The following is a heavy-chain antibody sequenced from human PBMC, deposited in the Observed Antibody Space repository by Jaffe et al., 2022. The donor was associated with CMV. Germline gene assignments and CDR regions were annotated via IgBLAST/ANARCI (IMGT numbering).Heavy chain of an antibody. V-gene: IGHV3-30*18. CDR1: GFIFSDYG. CDR2: ISHDESYK. D-gene: IGHD3-10*01. CDR3: AKGDTMAEAGLFDY. J-gene: IGHJ4*02. Sequence: QVQLVESGGSVVQPGRSLRLSCVASGFIFSDYGMLWVRQAPGKGLEWVAFISHDESYKFYADSVKGRFSVSRDQSKKTVSLQMNSLETEDTAVYYCAKGDTMAEAGLFDYWGQGTRVTVSS.